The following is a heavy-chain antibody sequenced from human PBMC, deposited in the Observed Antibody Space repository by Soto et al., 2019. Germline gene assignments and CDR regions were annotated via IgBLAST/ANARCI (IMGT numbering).Heavy chain of an antibody. CDR2: IYPGDSDT. CDR3: ARVTYVLTGYSYYFDY. Sequence: GESLKISCKGSGYSFTSYWIGWVRQMPGRGLEWMGIIYPGDSDTRYSPSCQGQVTISADKSISTAYLQWSSLKASDTAMYYCARVTYVLTGYSYYFDYWGQGTLVTVSS. J-gene: IGHJ4*02. CDR1: GYSFTSYW. D-gene: IGHD3-9*01. V-gene: IGHV5-51*01.